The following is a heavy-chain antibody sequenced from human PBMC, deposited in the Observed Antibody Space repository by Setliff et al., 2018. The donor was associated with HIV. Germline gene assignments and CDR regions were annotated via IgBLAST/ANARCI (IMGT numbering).Heavy chain of an antibody. CDR3: NIYYYYYMDV. Sequence: SETLSLTCTVSGDSISSGSNYWSWIRQPAGKGLEWIGRIYTSGPRYNPSLENRVTISVDTSKSQFSLKLSSVTAADTAVYYCNIYYYYYMDVWGKGTTVTVSS. CDR1: GDSISSGSNY. CDR2: IYTSGP. J-gene: IGHJ6*03. V-gene: IGHV4-61*02.